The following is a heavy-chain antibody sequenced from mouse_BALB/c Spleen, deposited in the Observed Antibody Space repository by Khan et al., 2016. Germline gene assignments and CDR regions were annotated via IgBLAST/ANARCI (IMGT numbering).Heavy chain of an antibody. V-gene: IGHV14-3*02. J-gene: IGHJ4*01. CDR2: IDPANGNT. CDR1: GFNIKDTY. D-gene: IGHD2-4*01. CDR3: ATGYYDYDDAMDY. Sequence: EVKLEESGAELVKPGASVKLSCTASGFNIKDTYMHWVKQRPEQGLEWIGRIDPANGNTKYDPKFQGKATITADTSSNTAYLQLSSLTSEDTSVYYCATGYYDYDDAMDYWGQGTSVTVSS.